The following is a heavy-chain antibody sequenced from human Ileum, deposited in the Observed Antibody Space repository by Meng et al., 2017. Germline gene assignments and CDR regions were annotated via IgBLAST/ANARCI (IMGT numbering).Heavy chain of an antibody. CDR3: ARERRHYYGSGSFDY. J-gene: IGHJ4*02. D-gene: IGHD3-10*01. CDR2: TYYNGSP. CDR1: GGSFSSDNYY. V-gene: IGHV4-30-4*01. Sequence: QVQLQESGPGLVKPSPTLSLTCTVSGGSFSSDNYYWTLIRQTPGKGLEWIGLTYYNGSPFYNPSLRSRVTISVDTSKDKFSLKLTSVTAADTAVYYCARERRHYYGSGSFDYWGQGILVTVSS.